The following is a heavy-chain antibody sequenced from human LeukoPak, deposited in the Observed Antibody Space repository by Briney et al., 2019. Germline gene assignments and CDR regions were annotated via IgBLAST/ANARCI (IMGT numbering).Heavy chain of an antibody. V-gene: IGHV1-69*06. Sequence: ASVKVSCKASGGTFSSYAISWVRQAPGQGLEWMGGIIPIFGTANYAQKFQGRVTITADKSTRTAYTELSSLRAEDTAVYCCARNMVRGYDDAFDIWGQGTMVTVSS. CDR3: ARNMVRGYDDAFDI. CDR1: GGTFSSYA. CDR2: IIPIFGTA. D-gene: IGHD3-10*01. J-gene: IGHJ3*02.